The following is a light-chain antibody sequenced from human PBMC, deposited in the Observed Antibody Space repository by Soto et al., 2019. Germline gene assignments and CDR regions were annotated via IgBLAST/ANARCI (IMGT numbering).Light chain of an antibody. Sequence: QSTLTQPPSASGSPGQSVTISCTGTSSDVGGYNYVSWYQQHPGKAPKLMIYEVSKRPSGVPDRFSGSKSGNTASLTVPGLQAEDEADYYCSSYAGSNNLGVFGTGTKATVL. J-gene: IGLJ1*01. V-gene: IGLV2-8*01. CDR3: SSYAGSNNLGV. CDR1: SSDVGGYNY. CDR2: EVS.